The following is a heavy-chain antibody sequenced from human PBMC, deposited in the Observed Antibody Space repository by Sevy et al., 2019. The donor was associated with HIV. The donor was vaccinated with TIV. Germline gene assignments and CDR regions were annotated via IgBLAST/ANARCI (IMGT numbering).Heavy chain of an antibody. CDR1: GFTFSNYY. V-gene: IGHV3-11*01. Sequence: GGSLRLSCAASGFTFSNYYMSWIRQAPGNGLEWVSYSSGSGSTVSYRDSVRGRFTISRDNTKNTVSLQMNSLRAEDTAVYYCARSYGSFGFDNWGQGTLVTVSS. D-gene: IGHD3-16*02. CDR3: ARSYGSFGFDN. CDR2: SSGSGSTV. J-gene: IGHJ4*02.